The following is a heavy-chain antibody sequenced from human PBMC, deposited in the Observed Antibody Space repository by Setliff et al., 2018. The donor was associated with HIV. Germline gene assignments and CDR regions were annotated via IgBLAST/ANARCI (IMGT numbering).Heavy chain of an antibody. J-gene: IGHJ4*02. D-gene: IGHD3-16*01. V-gene: IGHV3-7*01. CDR2: IKQDGSEK. CDR1: GFTFSSAW. Sequence: GGSLRLSCAASGFTFSSAWMGWVRQAPAKGLEWVANIKQDGSEKYNGDSVQGRFTVSRDNAENSVYLQMNSLRAEDTAVYYCARDGGEYWGQGTLVTVSS. CDR3: ARDGGEY.